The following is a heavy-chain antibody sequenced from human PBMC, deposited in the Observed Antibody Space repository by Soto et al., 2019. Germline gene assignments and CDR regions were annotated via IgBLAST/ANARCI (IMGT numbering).Heavy chain of an antibody. Sequence: GGSLRLSCAASGFTFSSYPMNWVRQAPGKGLEWVSSISSGSDFIYYADSLKGRFTISRDNARNSLYLHMNSLRAEDTAVYYCARGATPPINMILVADAFDIWGQGTVVTVSS. CDR3: ARGATPPINMILVADAFDI. CDR1: GFTFSSYP. D-gene: IGHD3-22*01. J-gene: IGHJ3*02. V-gene: IGHV3-21*01. CDR2: ISSGSDFI.